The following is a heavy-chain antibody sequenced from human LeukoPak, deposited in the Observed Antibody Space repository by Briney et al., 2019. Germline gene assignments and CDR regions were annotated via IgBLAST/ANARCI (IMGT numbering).Heavy chain of an antibody. CDR2: ISGSGGST. J-gene: IGHJ4*02. CDR3: AKRLGSGYYLDY. V-gene: IGHV3-23*01. D-gene: IGHD3-22*01. CDR1: GFTFSSYG. Sequence: GGSLRLSCAASGFTFSSYGMSWVRQAPGKGPEWVSAISGSGGSTYYADSVKGRFTISRDNSKNTLYLQMNSLRAEDTAVYYCAKRLGSGYYLDYWGQGTLVTVSS.